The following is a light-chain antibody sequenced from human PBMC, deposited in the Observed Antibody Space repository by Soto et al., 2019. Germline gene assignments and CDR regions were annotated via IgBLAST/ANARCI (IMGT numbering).Light chain of an antibody. CDR3: QQYNNWGLS. Sequence: IVLTQSPGTLSVSPGERATLSCRASQNVGTNLAWYQQKPGQAPRLLIYDSSTRAAGIPATFSGSGSGTELTLSISSLQSVDSAVYYCQQYNNWGLSFGGGTKVEIK. CDR2: DSS. J-gene: IGKJ4*01. V-gene: IGKV3D-15*01. CDR1: QNVGTN.